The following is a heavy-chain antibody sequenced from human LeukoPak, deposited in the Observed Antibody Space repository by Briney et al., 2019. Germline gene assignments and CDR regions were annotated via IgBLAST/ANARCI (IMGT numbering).Heavy chain of an antibody. CDR2: IYYSGIT. CDR3: VRSGYYHSAVDNWWFDP. Sequence: SETLSLTCTVSGGCISSYYWSWIRQPPGKGLEWIGYIYYSGITNYNPSLKSRVTISVDTSNNQFSLKLSSVTAADTALYYGVRSGYYHSAVDNWWFDPWGQGTLVTVSS. J-gene: IGHJ5*02. V-gene: IGHV4-59*01. CDR1: GGCISSYY. D-gene: IGHD3-22*01.